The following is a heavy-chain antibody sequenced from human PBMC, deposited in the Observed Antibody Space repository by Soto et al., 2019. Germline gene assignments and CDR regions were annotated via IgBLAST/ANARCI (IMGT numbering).Heavy chain of an antibody. V-gene: IGHV3-13*01. Sequence: GSLRLSCAGSGFTFSAYDMHWVRQAPGKGLEWVSGINTAGDTDYPGSVKGRFTISREDAKNSLYLQMNSLRAGDTAVYYCARGACASRSCDGNWFDPWGQGTLVTVSS. J-gene: IGHJ5*02. CDR2: INTAGDT. CDR3: ARGACASRSCDGNWFDP. CDR1: GFTFSAYD. D-gene: IGHD1-26*01.